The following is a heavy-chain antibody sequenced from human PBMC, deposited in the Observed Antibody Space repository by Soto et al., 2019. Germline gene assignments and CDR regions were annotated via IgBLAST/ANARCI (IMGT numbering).Heavy chain of an antibody. CDR2: IDPSDSYT. Sequence: GESLKISCKGSGYSFTSYWISWVRQMPGKGLEWMGRIDPSDSYTNYSPSFQGHVTISADKSISTAYLQWSSLKASDTAMYYCARHQIAVAGDYYYGMDVWGQGTTVTVSS. V-gene: IGHV5-10-1*01. D-gene: IGHD6-19*01. CDR1: GYSFTSYW. J-gene: IGHJ6*02. CDR3: ARHQIAVAGDYYYGMDV.